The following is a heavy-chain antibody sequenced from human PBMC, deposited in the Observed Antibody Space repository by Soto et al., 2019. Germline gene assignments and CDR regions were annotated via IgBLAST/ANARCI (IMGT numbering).Heavy chain of an antibody. D-gene: IGHD3-22*01. CDR2: ISAYNGNT. CDR1: GYTFTSYG. J-gene: IGHJ5*02. CDR3: ARDSDDDYYDSSGYYIGWYDP. Sequence: ASVKVSCKASGYTFTSYGISWVRQAPGQGLEWMGWISAYNGNTNYAQKLQGRVTMTTDTSTSTAYMELRSLRSDDTAVYYCARDSDDDYYDSSGYYIGWYDPWG. V-gene: IGHV1-18*01.